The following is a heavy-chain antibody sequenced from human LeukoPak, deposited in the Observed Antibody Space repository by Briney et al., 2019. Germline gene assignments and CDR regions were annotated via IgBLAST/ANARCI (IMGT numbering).Heavy chain of an antibody. J-gene: IGHJ3*02. Sequence: SETLSLTCTVSGGSISSYYWSWIRQPPGKGLEWIGYIYYSGSTNYNPSLKSRVTISVDTSKNQLSLKLSSVTAADTAVYYCARWELGMNAFDIWGQGTMVTVSS. D-gene: IGHD7-27*01. CDR1: GGSISSYY. V-gene: IGHV4-59*01. CDR3: ARWELGMNAFDI. CDR2: IYYSGST.